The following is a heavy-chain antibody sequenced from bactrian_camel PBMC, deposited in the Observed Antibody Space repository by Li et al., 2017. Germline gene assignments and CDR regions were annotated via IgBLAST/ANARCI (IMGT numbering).Heavy chain of an antibody. D-gene: IGHD4*01. CDR2: IDREHST. Sequence: HVQLVESGGGSVQSGGSLTLSCSVSGYKFSTYCMAWFRQAPGKEREGVANIDREHSTKYADSAKGRFTISQDEVKNTLYLQMNSLKTEDTAVYYCAADRGDVWIAT. V-gene: IGHV3S53*01. CDR1: GYKFSTYC.